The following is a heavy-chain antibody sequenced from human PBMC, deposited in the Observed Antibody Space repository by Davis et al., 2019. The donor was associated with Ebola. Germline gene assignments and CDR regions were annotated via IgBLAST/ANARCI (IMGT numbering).Heavy chain of an antibody. CDR2: ISYDGSNK. V-gene: IGHV3-30*18. CDR1: GFTFSSYG. Sequence: LKISCAASGFTFSSYGMHWVRQAPGKGLEWVAVISYDGSNKYYADSVKGRFTISRDNSKNTLYLQMNSLRAEDTAVYYCAKGGSLAYWGQGTLVTVSS. CDR3: AKGGSLAY. D-gene: IGHD6-13*01. J-gene: IGHJ4*02.